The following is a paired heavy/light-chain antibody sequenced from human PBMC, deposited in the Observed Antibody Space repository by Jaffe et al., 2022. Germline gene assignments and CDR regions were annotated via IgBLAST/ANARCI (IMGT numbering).Heavy chain of an antibody. CDR2: ISGSGGST. CDR3: AKILNGSGSYYRAGYYFDY. CDR1: GFTFSSYA. D-gene: IGHD3-10*01. J-gene: IGHJ4*02. V-gene: IGHV3-23*01. Sequence: EVQLLESGGGLVQPGGSLRLSCAASGFTFSSYAMSWVRQAPGKGLEWVSAISGSGGSTYYADSVKGRFTISRDNSKNTLYLQMNSLRAEDTAVYYCAKILNGSGSYYRAGYYFDYWGQGTLVTVSS.
Light chain of an antibody. Sequence: EIVLTQSPGTLSLSPGERATLSCRASQSVSSSYLAWYQQKPGQAPRLLIYGASSRATGIPDRFSGSGSGTDFTLTISRLEPEDFAVYYCQQYGSSTTFTFGPGTKVDIK. CDR2: GAS. J-gene: IGKJ3*01. CDR1: QSVSSSY. CDR3: QQYGSSTTFT. V-gene: IGKV3-20*01.